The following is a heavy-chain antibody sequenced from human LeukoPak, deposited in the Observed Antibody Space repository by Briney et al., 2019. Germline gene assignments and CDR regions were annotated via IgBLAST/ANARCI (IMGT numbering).Heavy chain of an antibody. CDR3: AKDGVGSGPWYFDL. CDR1: GFTVSSNY. D-gene: IGHD6-19*01. CDR2: IYSDGST. Sequence: GRSLRLSCAASGFTVSSNYMSWVRQAPGKGLEWVSIIYSDGSTYYADSVKGRFTISRDNSKNTLYLQMNSLRAEDTAVYYCAKDGVGSGPWYFDLWGRGTLVTVSS. J-gene: IGHJ2*01. V-gene: IGHV3-53*01.